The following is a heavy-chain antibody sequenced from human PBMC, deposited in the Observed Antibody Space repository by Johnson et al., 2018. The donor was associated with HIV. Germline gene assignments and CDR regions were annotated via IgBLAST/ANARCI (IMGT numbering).Heavy chain of an antibody. CDR3: AKDQDGDYSVIFAFDI. J-gene: IGHJ3*02. Sequence: EVQLVESGGGLVQPGGSLRLSCAASGFTFSSYAMSWVRQAPGKWLEWVSVISGSGGSTYYADSVKGRFTISRDNSKNTLYLQMNSLRAEDTAVYYCAKDQDGDYSVIFAFDIWGQGTMVTVSS. CDR1: GFTFSSYA. V-gene: IGHV3-23*04. CDR2: ISGSGGST. D-gene: IGHD4-17*01.